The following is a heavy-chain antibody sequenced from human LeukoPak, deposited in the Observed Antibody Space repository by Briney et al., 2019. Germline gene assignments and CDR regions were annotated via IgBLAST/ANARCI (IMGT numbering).Heavy chain of an antibody. V-gene: IGHV4-34*01. CDR2: IDYSGSA. CDR1: GASFSGYY. CDR3: AREGGGYSNYSPFDY. Sequence: SETLSLTCAVYGASFSGYYWSWVRQPPGKGLEWIGEIDYSGSANYNPSLKSRVTISVDTSKNQFSLKLSSVTAADTAVYYCAREGGGYSNYSPFDYWGQGTLVTVSS. D-gene: IGHD4-11*01. J-gene: IGHJ4*02.